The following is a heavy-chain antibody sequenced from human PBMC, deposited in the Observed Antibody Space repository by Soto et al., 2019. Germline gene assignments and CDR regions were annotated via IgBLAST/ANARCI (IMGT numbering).Heavy chain of an antibody. V-gene: IGHV4-59*01. CDR3: ARVAVAGVYNWFDP. D-gene: IGHD6-19*01. CDR1: GGSTSSYY. CDR2: IYYSGST. Sequence: SETLSLTCTVSGGSTSSYYWSWIRQPPGKGLEWIGYIYYSGSTNYNPSLKSRVTISVDTSKNQFSLKLSSVTAADTAVYYCARVAVAGVYNWFDPWGQGTLVTVS. J-gene: IGHJ5*02.